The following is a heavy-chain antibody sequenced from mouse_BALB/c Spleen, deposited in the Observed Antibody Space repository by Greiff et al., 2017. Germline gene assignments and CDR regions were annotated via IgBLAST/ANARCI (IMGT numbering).Heavy chain of an antibody. J-gene: IGHJ4*01. D-gene: IGHD2-4*01. Sequence: VQLQQSGAELVKPGASVKLSCKASGYTFTSYWMHWVKQRPGQGLEWIGEINPSNGRTNYNEKFKSKATLTVDKSSSTAYMQLSSLTSEDSAVYYCARRDYDYDGYYAMDYWGQGTSVTVSS. CDR3: ARRDYDYDGYYAMDY. V-gene: IGHV1S81*02. CDR1: GYTFTSYW. CDR2: INPSNGRT.